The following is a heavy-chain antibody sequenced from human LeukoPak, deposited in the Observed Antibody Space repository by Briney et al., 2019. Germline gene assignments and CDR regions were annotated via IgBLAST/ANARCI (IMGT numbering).Heavy chain of an antibody. CDR2: IYYSGST. J-gene: IGHJ4*02. CDR1: GGSISSSSYY. D-gene: IGHD3-22*01. CDR3: PRLGSSGYFDY. V-gene: IGHV4-39*01. Sequence: SETLSLTCTVSGGSISSSSYYWGWIRQPPGKGLEWIGSIYYSGSTYYNPSLKSRVTISVDTSKNQFSLKLSSVTAADTAVYYCPRLGSSGYFDYWGQGTLVTVSS.